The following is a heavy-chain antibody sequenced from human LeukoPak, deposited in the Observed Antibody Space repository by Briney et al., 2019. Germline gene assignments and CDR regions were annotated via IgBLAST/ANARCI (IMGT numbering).Heavy chain of an antibody. J-gene: IGHJ1*01. CDR3: ARRRYYDSSGYLE. D-gene: IGHD3-22*01. Sequence: SETLSLTCTIFGDSVSRSDSYWDWIRQPPGKGLEWIGTIYYSGRTYYLPSLKSRVTLSVDMSNNQFSLTLSSVTAADTALYFCARRRYYDSSGYLEWGQGTLVTVSS. CDR2: IYYSGRT. V-gene: IGHV4-39*01. CDR1: GDSVSRSDSY.